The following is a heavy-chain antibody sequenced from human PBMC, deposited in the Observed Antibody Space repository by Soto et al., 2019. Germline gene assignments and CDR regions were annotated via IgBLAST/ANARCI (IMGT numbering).Heavy chain of an antibody. CDR3: ARESLGNIRLRGFDY. D-gene: IGHD1-1*01. CDR2: IWYDGSEK. V-gene: IGHV3-33*01. CDR1: GFTFSSYG. J-gene: IGHJ4*02. Sequence: QVQLVESGGGVVQPGRSLRLSCAASGFTFSSYGMHWVRQAPGKGLEWVAVIWYDGSEKYYGDSVKGRFTISRDNSKNTLYLQMNGLRAEDTAVYYCARESLGNIRLRGFDYWGQGALVTVSS.